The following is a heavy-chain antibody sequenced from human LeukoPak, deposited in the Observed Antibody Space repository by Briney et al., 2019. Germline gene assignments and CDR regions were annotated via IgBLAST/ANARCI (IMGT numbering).Heavy chain of an antibody. CDR1: GFTFDDYG. CDR3: ARGPLDSGYTYFDY. V-gene: IGHV4-59*01. J-gene: IGHJ4*02. CDR2: FSYSGNT. D-gene: IGHD5-12*01. Sequence: MPGGSLRLSCAASGFTFDDYGMSWIRQPPGKGLEWIGYFSYSGNTNYNPSLKSRVTISVDTSKNQFSLKLRSVTAADTAIYYCARGPLDSGYTYFDYWGQGTLVSVAS.